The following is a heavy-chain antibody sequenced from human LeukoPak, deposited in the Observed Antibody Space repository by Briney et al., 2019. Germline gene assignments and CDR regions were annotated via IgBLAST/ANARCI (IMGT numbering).Heavy chain of an antibody. D-gene: IGHD6-13*01. CDR3: ARDRTDGSSSPFDY. CDR1: GFTFSSYW. CDR2: IKQDGSEK. J-gene: IGHJ4*02. V-gene: IGHV3-7*01. Sequence: PGGSLRLSCAASGFTFSSYWMSWVRQAPGKGLEWVANIKQDGSEKYYVDSVKGRFTISRDNAKNSLYLQMNSLRAEDTAVYYCARDRTDGSSSPFDYWGQGTLVTVSS.